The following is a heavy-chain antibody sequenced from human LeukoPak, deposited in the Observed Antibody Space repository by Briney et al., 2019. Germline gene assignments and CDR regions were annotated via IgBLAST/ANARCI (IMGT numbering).Heavy chain of an antibody. CDR3: AKSTTYGGYYFDY. D-gene: IGHD2/OR15-2a*01. V-gene: IGHV3-23*01. CDR1: GFTFSSYA. J-gene: IGHJ4*02. CDR2: ISGSGGST. Sequence: GGSLRLSCAASGFTFSSYAMSWVRQAPGKGLEWVSAISGSGGSTYYADSVKGRFTISRDNSKNMLYLQMNSLRAEDTAVYYCAKSTTYGGYYFDYWGQGTLVTVSS.